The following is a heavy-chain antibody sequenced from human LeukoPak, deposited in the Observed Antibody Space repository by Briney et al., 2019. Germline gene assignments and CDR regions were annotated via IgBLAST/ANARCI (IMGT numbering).Heavy chain of an antibody. D-gene: IGHD6-6*01. J-gene: IGHJ3*02. V-gene: IGHV3-30*02. Sequence: GGSLRLSCAASGFTFSSYGMHWVRQAPGKGLEWVAFIRYDGSNKYYADSVKGRFTTSRDNSKNTLYLQMNSLRAEDTAVYYCAKDLAYSSSSGVDAFDIWGQGTMVTVSS. CDR3: AKDLAYSSSSGVDAFDI. CDR1: GFTFSSYG. CDR2: IRYDGSNK.